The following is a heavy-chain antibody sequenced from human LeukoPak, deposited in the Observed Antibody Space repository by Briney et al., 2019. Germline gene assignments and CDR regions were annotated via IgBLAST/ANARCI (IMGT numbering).Heavy chain of an antibody. J-gene: IGHJ5*01. CDR3: ARDLLASGYDRGWFDS. CDR1: GGTFSNYS. D-gene: IGHD3-22*01. CDR2: VIPIFGAT. Sequence: ASVKVSCKASGGTFSNYSINWVRQAPGQGLEWMGGVIPIFGATNYAQKFLGRVAITADESTTTAYMELNSLRSDDTATYYCARDLLASGYDRGWFDSWGQGTLVTVSS. V-gene: IGHV1-69*13.